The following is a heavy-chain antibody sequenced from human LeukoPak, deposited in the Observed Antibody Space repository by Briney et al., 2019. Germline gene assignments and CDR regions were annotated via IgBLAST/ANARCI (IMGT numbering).Heavy chain of an antibody. V-gene: IGHV3-23*01. CDR2: VSASGAST. CDR1: GFSFSNYG. Sequence: LGGSLRLSCAASGFSFSNYGMSWVRQAPGKGLEWVSGVSASGASTYSEDSVKGRFITSRDNSKNMVFLQMNSLRAEDTAVYYCARQHTAWFVDYWGQGILVTVSS. J-gene: IGHJ4*02. CDR3: ARQHTAWFVDY. D-gene: IGHD3-9*01.